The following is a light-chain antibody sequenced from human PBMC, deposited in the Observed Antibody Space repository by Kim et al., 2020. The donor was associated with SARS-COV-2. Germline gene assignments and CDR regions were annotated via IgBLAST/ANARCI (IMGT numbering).Light chain of an antibody. V-gene: IGLV1-40*01. J-gene: IGLJ2*01. Sequence: QSVLTQPPSMTGAPGQGVTISCTGSNSNIGADYEVHWYQQFPGTAPKLLIYNDYRRPSGVPDRFSGSRSASSASLAITGLQAEDEADYYCQSYDTGLSGIIFGGGTQLTVL. CDR1: NSNIGADYE. CDR3: QSYDTGLSGII. CDR2: NDY.